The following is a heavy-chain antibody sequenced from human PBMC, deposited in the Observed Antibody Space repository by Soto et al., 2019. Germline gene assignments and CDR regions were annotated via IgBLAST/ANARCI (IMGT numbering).Heavy chain of an antibody. CDR1: GGTFSSYA. CDR3: ASDPFRAMTIRDLYYYYGMDV. V-gene: IGHV1-69*13. CDR2: IIPIFGTA. J-gene: IGHJ6*02. D-gene: IGHD5-18*01. Sequence: ASVKVSCKASGGTFSSYAISWVRQAPGQGLEWMGGIIPIFGTANYAQKFQGRVTITADESTSTAYMELSSLRSEDTAVYYCASDPFRAMTIRDLYYYYGMDVWGQGNTVTVSS.